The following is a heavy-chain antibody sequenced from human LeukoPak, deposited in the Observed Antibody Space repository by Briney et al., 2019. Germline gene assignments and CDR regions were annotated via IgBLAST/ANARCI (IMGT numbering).Heavy chain of an antibody. CDR3: ATQRDAGVDY. J-gene: IGHJ4*02. D-gene: IGHD5-24*01. V-gene: IGHV4-34*01. CDR2: VNHSGST. CDR1: GGSFSGYY. Sequence: SETLSLTCAVYGGSFSGYYWSWIRQPPGKGLGWIGEVNHSGSTNYNPSLKSRVTISVDTSKNQFSLKLSSVTAADTAVYYCATQRDAGVDYWGQGTLVTVSS.